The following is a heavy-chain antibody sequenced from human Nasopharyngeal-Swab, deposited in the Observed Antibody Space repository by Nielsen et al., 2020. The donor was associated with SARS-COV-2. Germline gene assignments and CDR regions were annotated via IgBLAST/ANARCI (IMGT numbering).Heavy chain of an antibody. CDR2: ISSSSSYI. Sequence: GGSLRLSCAASGFTFSSYSMNWVRQAPGKGLEWVSSISSSSSYIYYADSVKGRFTISRDNSKNTLYLQMNSLRVEDTAVYYCARSGPILWWCPDNWGQGTLVTVSS. D-gene: IGHD2-21*01. J-gene: IGHJ4*02. CDR3: ARSGPILWWCPDN. V-gene: IGHV3-21*01. CDR1: GFTFSSYS.